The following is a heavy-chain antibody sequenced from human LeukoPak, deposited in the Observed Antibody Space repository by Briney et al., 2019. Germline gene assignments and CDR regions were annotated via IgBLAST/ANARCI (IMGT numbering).Heavy chain of an antibody. V-gene: IGHV1-18*01. CDR3: ARSRMVVTATALGY. Sequence: ASVKVSCKASGGTFSSYAISWVRQAPGQGLEWMGWISAYNGNTNYAQKLQGRVTMTTDTSTSTAYMELRSLRSDDTAVYYCARSRMVVTATALGYWGQGTLVTVSS. J-gene: IGHJ4*02. CDR1: GGTFSSYA. D-gene: IGHD2-21*02. CDR2: ISAYNGNT.